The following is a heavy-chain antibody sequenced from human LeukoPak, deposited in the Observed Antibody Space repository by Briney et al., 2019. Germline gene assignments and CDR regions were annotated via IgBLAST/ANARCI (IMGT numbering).Heavy chain of an antibody. D-gene: IGHD5-18*01. Sequence: GASVKVSCKASGGTFSSYAISWVRQAPGQGLEWMEGIIPIFGTANYAQKFQGRVTITTDESTSTAYMELSSLRSEDTAVYYCARDSRIHVVAFDIWGQGTVVTVSS. V-gene: IGHV1-69*05. CDR1: GGTFSSYA. J-gene: IGHJ3*02. CDR3: ARDSRIHVVAFDI. CDR2: IIPIFGTA.